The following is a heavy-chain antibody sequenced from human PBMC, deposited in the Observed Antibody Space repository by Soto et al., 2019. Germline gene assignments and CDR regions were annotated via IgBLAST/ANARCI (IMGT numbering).Heavy chain of an antibody. D-gene: IGHD1-1*01. CDR3: AKGTTTEKVDS. CDR1: GASIYNGGHF. V-gene: IGHV4-30-4*01. Sequence: QVQLQESGPGLVRPSQTLSLTCSVSGASIYNGGHFWSWIRQSPGKGLEWIGHIHNSGSPYSNPSLKXRXTXSXXTSLNQFSLALTSVTAADTAMYSCAKGTTTEKVDSWGQGILVTVSS. J-gene: IGHJ4*02. CDR2: IHNSGSP.